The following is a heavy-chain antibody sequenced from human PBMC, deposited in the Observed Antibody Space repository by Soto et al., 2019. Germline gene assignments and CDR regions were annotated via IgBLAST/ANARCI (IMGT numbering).Heavy chain of an antibody. CDR3: ARGEYFIRYYYDSSGYYQYYYYGMDV. CDR2: IIPIFGTA. CDR1: GGTFSRYA. V-gene: IGHV1-69*13. Sequence: SVKVSCQASGGTFSRYAISWVRQAPGQGLEWMGGIIPIFGTANYAQKFQGRVTITADESTSTAYMELSSLRSEDTAVYYCARGEYFIRYYYDSSGYYQYYYYGMDVWGQGTAVTVSS. D-gene: IGHD3-22*01. J-gene: IGHJ6*02.